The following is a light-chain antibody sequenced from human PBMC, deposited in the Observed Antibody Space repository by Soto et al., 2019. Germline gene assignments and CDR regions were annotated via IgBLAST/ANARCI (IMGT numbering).Light chain of an antibody. CDR2: GAS. J-gene: IGKJ1*01. V-gene: IGKV3-20*01. CDR3: QQYGTSPSWT. Sequence: ETVLTQSPGTLSLSPGERATLSCRASQSVSSDTLAWYQQKPGQAPRLLLYGASTRATGIPDRFSGSGSGTDFTLTVSRLEPDDFAEYYCQQYGTSPSWTFGQGTKVEIK. CDR1: QSVSSDT.